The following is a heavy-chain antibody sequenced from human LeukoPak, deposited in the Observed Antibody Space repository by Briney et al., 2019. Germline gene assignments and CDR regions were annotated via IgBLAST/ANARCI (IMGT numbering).Heavy chain of an antibody. J-gene: IGHJ3*02. Sequence: GGSLRLSCAASGFTFSTYAMSWVRQSPGKGLEWVSTISGSGGSTYYADSVKGRFTISRDNSKNTLYLQMNSLRAEDTAVYYCARARIDAFDIWGQGTMVTVSS. CDR2: ISGSGGST. D-gene: IGHD1-14*01. CDR1: GFTFSTYA. V-gene: IGHV3-23*01. CDR3: ARARIDAFDI.